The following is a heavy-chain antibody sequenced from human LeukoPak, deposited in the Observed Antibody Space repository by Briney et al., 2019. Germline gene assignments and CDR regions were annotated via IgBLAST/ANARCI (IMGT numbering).Heavy chain of an antibody. Sequence: ASVKVSCKASGGTFSSYAISWVRQAPGQGLEWMGGIIPIFGTANYAQKFQGRVTITADKSTSTAYMELSSLRSEDTAVYYCARTCSYGYSWFDYWGQGTLVTVSS. V-gene: IGHV1-69*06. CDR1: GGTFSSYA. J-gene: IGHJ4*02. D-gene: IGHD5-18*01. CDR2: IIPIFGTA. CDR3: ARTCSYGYSWFDY.